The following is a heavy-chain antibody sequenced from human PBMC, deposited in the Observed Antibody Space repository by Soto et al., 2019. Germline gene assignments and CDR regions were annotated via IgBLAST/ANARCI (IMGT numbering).Heavy chain of an antibody. D-gene: IGHD5-18*01. Sequence: PGGSRRLPGATSGFTFQNYWMGCFGQTPDKGLEWVANSKPDGSDKYYVESVRGRCNSSADNAENSVFLQMNSLRDGDTAVYFCVRDRDLDRDMVHEDLWGQGTLVTVSS. V-gene: IGHV3-7*01. J-gene: IGHJ4*01. CDR3: VRDRDLDRDMVHEDL. CDR1: GFTFQNYW. CDR2: SKPDGSDK.